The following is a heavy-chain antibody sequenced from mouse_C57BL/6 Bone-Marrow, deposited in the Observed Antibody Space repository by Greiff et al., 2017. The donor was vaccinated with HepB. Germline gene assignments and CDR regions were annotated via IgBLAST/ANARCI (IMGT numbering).Heavy chain of an antibody. CDR3: ASLVITTVVAPFYWYFDV. D-gene: IGHD1-1*01. Sequence: VQLQQSGPELVKPGDSVKISCKASGYSFTGYFMNWVMQSHGKSLEWIGRINTYNGDTFYNQKFKGKATLTVDKSSSTAHMELRSLTSEDSAVYYCASLVITTVVAPFYWYFDVWGTGTTVTVSS. CDR1: GYSFTGYF. V-gene: IGHV1-20*01. CDR2: INTYNGDT. J-gene: IGHJ1*03.